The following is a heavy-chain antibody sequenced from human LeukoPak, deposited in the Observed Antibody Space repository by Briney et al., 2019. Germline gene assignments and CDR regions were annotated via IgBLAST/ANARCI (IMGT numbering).Heavy chain of an antibody. Sequence: GGSLRLSCAASGFTFSSYAMSRVRQAPGKGLEWVSAISGSGGSTYYADSVKGRFTISRDNSKNTLYLQMNSLRAEDTAVYYYAKDPQQWPVPWGSPFTDYFDYWGQGTLVTVSS. CDR1: GFTFSSYA. J-gene: IGHJ4*02. D-gene: IGHD6-19*01. CDR3: AKDPQQWPVPWGSPFTDYFDY. CDR2: ISGSGGST. V-gene: IGHV3-23*01.